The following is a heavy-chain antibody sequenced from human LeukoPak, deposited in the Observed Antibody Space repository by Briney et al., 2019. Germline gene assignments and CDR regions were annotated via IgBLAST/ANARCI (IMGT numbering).Heavy chain of an antibody. CDR3: MSNYLQGGYYFNY. Sequence: SETLSLTCAIYGGSFSGYSWTWIRQPPGKGLEWIGEFSHSGFPVYNPSLGGRVTISIDASKNQLSLKLRSVTAADTAVYYCMSNYLQGGYYFNYWGQGTLVTVSS. D-gene: IGHD2/OR15-2a*01. CDR1: GGSFSGYS. V-gene: IGHV4-34*01. J-gene: IGHJ4*02. CDR2: FSHSGFP.